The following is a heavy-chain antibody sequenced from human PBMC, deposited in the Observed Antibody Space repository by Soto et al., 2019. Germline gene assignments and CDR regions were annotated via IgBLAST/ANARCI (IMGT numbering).Heavy chain of an antibody. Sequence: QVPLVQSGPEVKKPGASVKVSCKTSGYTPTNYDIGWVRQAPGQGLEYMGWISAYNGNTNYARKLQDRFTLTTATSTRTAYMVLSSLHSDDTAIYSCARGLYRRGTYSSFDNCGQGTLVTVSS. D-gene: IGHD1-26*01. CDR3: ARGLYRRGTYSSFDN. V-gene: IGHV1-18*01. J-gene: IGHJ4*02. CDR2: ISAYNGNT. CDR1: GYTPTNYD.